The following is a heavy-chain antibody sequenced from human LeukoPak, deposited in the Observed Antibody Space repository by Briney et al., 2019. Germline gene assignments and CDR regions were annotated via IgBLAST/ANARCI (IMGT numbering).Heavy chain of an antibody. CDR1: GHTFISYD. CDR3: ARDLGEYYGSGSYSD. D-gene: IGHD3-10*01. Sequence: ASVKVSCKASGHTFISYDISWVRQAPGQGLQWMGWISTYNGHTNYAQNLQGRVTMTTDTSTRTAYMELRSLRSDDTAVYYCARDLGEYYGSGSYSDWGQGTLVTVSS. V-gene: IGHV1-18*01. J-gene: IGHJ4*02. CDR2: ISTYNGHT.